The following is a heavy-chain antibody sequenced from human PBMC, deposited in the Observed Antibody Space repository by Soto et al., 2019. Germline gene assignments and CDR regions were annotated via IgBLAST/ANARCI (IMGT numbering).Heavy chain of an antibody. D-gene: IGHD1-26*01. V-gene: IGHV6-1*01. CDR2: TYYRSKWYY. CDR3: ARGEQYSGRIFDY. CDR1: VDSASSNSAG. Sequence: PSQTLSLTCVITVDSASSNSAGWSWVRQSPSRGLEWLGRTYYRSKWYYEYAVSVRGRITINPDTSKNQYSLQLNSVTPEDTAVYFCARGEQYSGRIFDYWGQGTLVTVSS. J-gene: IGHJ4*01.